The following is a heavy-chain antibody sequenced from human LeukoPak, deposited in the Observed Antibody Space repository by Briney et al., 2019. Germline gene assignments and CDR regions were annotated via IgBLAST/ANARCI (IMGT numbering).Heavy chain of an antibody. CDR2: IYNSGST. CDR3: ARDRELGY. V-gene: IGHV4-59*01. Sequence: PSETLSLTCSVSGDSISIYYWSWIRQPPGKGLEWIGYIYNSGSTTYNPSLKSRVTTSVDTSKNQFSLKLTSVTAADTAVYCCARDRELGYWGQGTLVTVSS. J-gene: IGHJ4*02. CDR1: GDSISIYY. D-gene: IGHD3-10*01.